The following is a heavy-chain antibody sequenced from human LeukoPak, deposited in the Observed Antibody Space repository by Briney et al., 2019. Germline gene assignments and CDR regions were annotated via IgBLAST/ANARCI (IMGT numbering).Heavy chain of an antibody. CDR1: GFTFSSYA. CDR2: ISYDGSNK. D-gene: IGHD6-19*01. Sequence: QPGGSLRLSCAASGFTFSSYAMHWVRQAPGKGLEWVAVISYDGSNKYYADSVKGRFTISRVNSKNTLYLQMNSLRAEDTAVYYCARREYSSAFDYWGQGTLVTVSS. J-gene: IGHJ4*02. CDR3: ARREYSSAFDY. V-gene: IGHV3-30*04.